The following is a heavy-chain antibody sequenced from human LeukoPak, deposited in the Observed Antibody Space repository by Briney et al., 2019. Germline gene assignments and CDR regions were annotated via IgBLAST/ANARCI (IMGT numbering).Heavy chain of an antibody. CDR3: ARSWSGSVTAADI. Sequence: SETLSLTCTVSGGSISGYYWSWIRQPAGKGLEWIGRIYTSGSTNYNPSLKSRVTMSVDTSKNQFSLKLTSVTAADTAMYECARSWSGSVTAADIWGQGTMVTVS. CDR1: GGSISGYY. V-gene: IGHV4-4*07. D-gene: IGHD3-3*01. J-gene: IGHJ3*02. CDR2: IYTSGST.